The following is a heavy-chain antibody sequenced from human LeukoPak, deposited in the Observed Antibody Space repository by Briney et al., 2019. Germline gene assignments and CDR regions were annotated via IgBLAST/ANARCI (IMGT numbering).Heavy chain of an antibody. V-gene: IGHV3-53*01. D-gene: IGHD4-17*01. J-gene: IGHJ1*01. CDR2: IYSGGST. CDR1: GFTVSSNY. Sequence: SGGPLRLSCAASGFTVSSNYMSWVRQAPGKGLEWVSVIYSGGSTYYADSVKGRFTISRDNSKNTLYLQMNSLRAEDTAVYYCAKGSYGDYEHWGQGTLVTVSS. CDR3: AKGSYGDYEH.